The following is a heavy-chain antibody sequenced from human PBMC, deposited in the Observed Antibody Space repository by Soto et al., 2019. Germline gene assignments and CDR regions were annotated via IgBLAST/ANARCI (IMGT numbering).Heavy chain of an antibody. CDR3: ARDFRPYCGGDCYSAFDY. CDR2: INSGNGNT. CDR1: GYTFINYA. V-gene: IGHV1-3*01. D-gene: IGHD2-21*02. J-gene: IGHJ4*02. Sequence: ASVKVSCKASGYTFINYALHWVRQAPGQRLEWMGWINSGNGNTKYSQKFQGRVTIVRDTSASTAYMELSSLRSEDTAVYYCARDFRPYCGGDCYSAFDYWGQGTQVTIPS.